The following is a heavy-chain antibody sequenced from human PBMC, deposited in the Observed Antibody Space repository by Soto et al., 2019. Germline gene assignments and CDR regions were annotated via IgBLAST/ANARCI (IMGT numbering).Heavy chain of an antibody. Sequence: QVQLQESGPGLVKPSQTLSLTCTVSGGSISSGGYYWSWIRQYPGKGLEWIGYIYYSGSTYYNPSLKTRVTISVDTSKNQFSLKLSSVTAADTAVYYRATIVVPAAPFDYWGQGTLVTVSS. CDR2: IYYSGST. J-gene: IGHJ4*02. CDR1: GGSISSGGYY. V-gene: IGHV4-31*03. D-gene: IGHD2-2*01. CDR3: ATIVVPAAPFDY.